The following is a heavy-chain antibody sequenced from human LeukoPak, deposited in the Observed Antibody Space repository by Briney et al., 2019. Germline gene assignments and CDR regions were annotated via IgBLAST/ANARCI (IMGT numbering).Heavy chain of an antibody. CDR1: GYTFTSYY. D-gene: IGHD2-15*01. J-gene: IGHJ4*02. CDR2: INPSGGST. Sequence: GASVNVSCKASGYTFTSYYMHGVRQAPGQGLEWMGIINPSGGSTSYAQKFQGRVTMTRDTSTSTVYMELSSLRSEDTAVYYCARESTAATFDYWGQGTLVTVSS. CDR3: ARESTAATFDY. V-gene: IGHV1-46*01.